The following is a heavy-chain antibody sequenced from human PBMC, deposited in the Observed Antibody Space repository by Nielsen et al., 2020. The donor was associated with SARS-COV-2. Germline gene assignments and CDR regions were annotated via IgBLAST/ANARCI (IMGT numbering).Heavy chain of an antibody. V-gene: IGHV3-48*01. Sequence: GESLKISCAASGFTFRSYGMNWVRQAPGKGLEWVSYISSSSSTIYYADSVKGRFTISRDNAKNSLYLQMNSLRVEDTAVYYCARDLGYCYSTSCYTLAFDIWGQGTIVTVSS. CDR1: GFTFRSYG. J-gene: IGHJ3*02. CDR2: ISSSSSTI. D-gene: IGHD2-2*02. CDR3: ARDLGYCYSTSCYTLAFDI.